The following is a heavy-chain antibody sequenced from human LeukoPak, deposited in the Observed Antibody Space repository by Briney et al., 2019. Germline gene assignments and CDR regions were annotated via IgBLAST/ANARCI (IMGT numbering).Heavy chain of an antibody. J-gene: IGHJ3*02. V-gene: IGHV3-7*01. D-gene: IGHD3-9*01. Sequence: GGSLRLSCAASGFTFSSYWMHWVRQAPGKGLEWVANIKQDGSEKYYVDSVKGRFTISRDNAKNSLYLQMNSLRAEDTAVYYCARLHYDILTGYYKEAFDIWGQGTMVTVSS. CDR2: IKQDGSEK. CDR1: GFTFSSYW. CDR3: ARLHYDILTGYYKEAFDI.